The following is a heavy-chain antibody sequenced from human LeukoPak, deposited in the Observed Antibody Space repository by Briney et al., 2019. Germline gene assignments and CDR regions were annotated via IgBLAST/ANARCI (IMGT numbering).Heavy chain of an antibody. CDR1: GFTFSSYA. CDR3: AKVAIFGVVIGWFDP. D-gene: IGHD3-3*01. Sequence: PGGSLRLSCAASGFTFSSYAMSWVRQAPGKGLEWVSAINGSGGSTYSADSVKGRFTISRDNSKNTLYLQMNSLRAEDTAVYYCAKVAIFGVVIGWFDPWGQGTLVTVSS. V-gene: IGHV3-23*01. J-gene: IGHJ5*02. CDR2: INGSGGST.